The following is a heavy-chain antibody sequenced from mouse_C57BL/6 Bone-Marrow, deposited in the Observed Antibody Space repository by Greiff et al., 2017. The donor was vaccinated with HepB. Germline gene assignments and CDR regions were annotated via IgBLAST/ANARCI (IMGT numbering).Heavy chain of an antibody. CDR1: GYSITSGYY. Sequence: ESGPGLVKPSQSLSLTCSVTGYSITSGYYWNWIRQFPGNKLEWMGYISYDGSNNYNPSLKNRIAITRDTSKNQFFLKLNSVTTEDTATYYCAITRVVATDYWGQGTSVTVSS. CDR3: AITRVVATDY. CDR2: ISYDGSN. D-gene: IGHD1-1*01. J-gene: IGHJ4*01. V-gene: IGHV3-6*01.